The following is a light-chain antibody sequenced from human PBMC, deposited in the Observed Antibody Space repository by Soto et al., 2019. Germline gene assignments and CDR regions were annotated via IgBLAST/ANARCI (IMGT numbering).Light chain of an antibody. CDR1: KNDIGVYDF. Sequence: SVLTQPHSASGSPGQSVTISCTGTKNDIGVYDFVSWYQHHPGKAPRLIIYEVVQRPSGVPDRFSGSKSGNTASLTVSGLQAADEADYFCKSYAGSNTYVFGSGTKVTVL. CDR2: EVV. V-gene: IGLV2-8*01. J-gene: IGLJ1*01. CDR3: KSYAGSNTYV.